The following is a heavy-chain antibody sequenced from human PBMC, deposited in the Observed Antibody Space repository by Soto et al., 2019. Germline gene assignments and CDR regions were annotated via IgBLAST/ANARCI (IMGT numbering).Heavy chain of an antibody. CDR3: ARDDTRKRILDY. J-gene: IGHJ4*02. Sequence: VQLVQSGAEVKKPGASVKVSCKASGYTFTSYAMHWVRQAPGQRLEWMGWINAGNGNTKYSQKFQGRVTITRDTSASTAYMELSSLRSEDTAVYYCARDDTRKRILDYWGQGTLVTVSS. D-gene: IGHD2-15*01. CDR1: GYTFTSYA. V-gene: IGHV1-3*01. CDR2: INAGNGNT.